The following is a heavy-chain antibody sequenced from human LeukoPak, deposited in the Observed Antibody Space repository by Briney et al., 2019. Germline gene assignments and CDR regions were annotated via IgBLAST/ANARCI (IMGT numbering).Heavy chain of an antibody. V-gene: IGHV4-34*01. Sequence: SETLSLTCAVYGGSFSGYYWSWIRQPPGKGLAWIGEINHSGSTNYNPSLKSRVTISVDTSKNQFSLKLSSVTAADTAVYYCASDLAYCSGGSCYNYWGQGTLVTVSS. CDR3: ASDLAYCSGGSCYNY. J-gene: IGHJ4*02. D-gene: IGHD2-15*01. CDR1: GGSFSGYY. CDR2: INHSGST.